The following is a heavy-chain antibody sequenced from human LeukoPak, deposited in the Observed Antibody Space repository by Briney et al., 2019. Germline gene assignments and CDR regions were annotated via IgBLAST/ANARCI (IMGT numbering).Heavy chain of an antibody. J-gene: IGHJ4*02. D-gene: IGHD4-23*01. V-gene: IGHV1-2*02. Sequence: ASVKVSCKASGYTFTSYDINWVRQATGQGLEWMGWMNPNSGGTNYAQKFQGRVTMTRDTSISTAYMELSRLRSDDTAVYYCARDSDYGGNSLPLPFDYWGQGTLVTVSS. CDR3: ARDSDYGGNSLPLPFDY. CDR2: MNPNSGGT. CDR1: GYTFTSYD.